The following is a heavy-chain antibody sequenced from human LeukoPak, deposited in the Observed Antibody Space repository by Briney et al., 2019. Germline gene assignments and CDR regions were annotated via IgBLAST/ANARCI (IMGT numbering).Heavy chain of an antibody. CDR2: IYTSGST. J-gene: IGHJ3*02. CDR3: ARDQYYYDSSGYYSDAFDI. D-gene: IGHD3-22*01. CDR1: GGSISSGSYY. Sequence: PSETLSLTCTVSGGSISSGSYYWSWIRQPAGKGLEWIGRIYTSGSTNYNPSLKSRVTISVDTSKNQFSLELSSVTAADTAVYYCARDQYYYDSSGYYSDAFDIWGQGTMVTVSS. V-gene: IGHV4-61*02.